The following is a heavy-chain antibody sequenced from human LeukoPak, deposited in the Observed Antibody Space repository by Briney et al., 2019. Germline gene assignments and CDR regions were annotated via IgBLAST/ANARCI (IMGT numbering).Heavy chain of an antibody. CDR3: ASGGYLTDAFDI. CDR2: IYYSGST. V-gene: IGHV4-59*08. J-gene: IGHJ3*02. D-gene: IGHD2-15*01. Sequence: PSETLSLTCTVSGGSISTYYWSWIRQPPGKGRAWIGYIYYSGSTHYNPSLKSRVTISVDTSKNQFSLKLSSVTAADTAVYYCASGGYLTDAFDIWGQGTMVTVSS. CDR1: GGSISTYY.